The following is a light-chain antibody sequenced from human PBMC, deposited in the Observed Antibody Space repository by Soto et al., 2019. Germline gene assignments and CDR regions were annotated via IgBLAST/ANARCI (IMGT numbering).Light chain of an antibody. CDR1: SFNVGSNT. CDR2: NDN. V-gene: IGLV1-44*01. J-gene: IGLJ1*01. Sequence: QSVLTQSPSASETPGQRVTISCSGSSFNVGSNTVDWYQAVPGTAPKLLIHNDNQRPSGVPDRFSGSKSGTSASLAISGLESEDEADYYCAAWDDSLYAYVFGTATKLTVL. CDR3: AAWDDSLYAYV.